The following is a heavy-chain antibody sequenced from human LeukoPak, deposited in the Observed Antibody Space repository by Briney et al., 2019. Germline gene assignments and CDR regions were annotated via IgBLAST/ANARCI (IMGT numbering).Heavy chain of an antibody. D-gene: IGHD5-24*01. CDR3: ARDLFSREMATITGLVDY. CDR2: MDPNSGNT. Sequence: ASVKVSCKASGYTFTSYEINWVRQATGQGLEWMGWMDPNSGNTNYAQKFQGRVTITRNTSISTAYMELSRLRSDDTAVYYCARDLFSREMATITGLVDYWGQGTLVTVSS. CDR1: GYTFTSYE. V-gene: IGHV1-8*01. J-gene: IGHJ4*02.